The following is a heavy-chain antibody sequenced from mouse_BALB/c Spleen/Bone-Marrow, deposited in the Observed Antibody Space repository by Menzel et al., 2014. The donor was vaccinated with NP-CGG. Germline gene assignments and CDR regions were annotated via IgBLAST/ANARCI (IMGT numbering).Heavy chain of an antibody. CDR1: GFTFSDYY. CDR2: ISNGGGST. V-gene: IGHV5-12*02. CDR3: ARPLYDGYYVAY. J-gene: IGHJ3*01. D-gene: IGHD2-3*01. Sequence: EVMLVESGGGLVQPGGSLKLSCATSGFTFSDYYMYWVRQTPEKRLEGVAYISNGGGSTYYPDTVKGRFTISRDNAKNTLYLQMSRLKSEDTAMYYCARPLYDGYYVAYWGQGTLVTVSA.